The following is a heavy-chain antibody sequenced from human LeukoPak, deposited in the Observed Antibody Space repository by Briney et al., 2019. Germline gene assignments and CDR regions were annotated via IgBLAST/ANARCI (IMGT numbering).Heavy chain of an antibody. Sequence: HPGGSLRLSCAASGFTFSSYAMHWVRQPPGKGLVWVSRINSDGSSTNYADSVKGRFTVSRDNAKNTLYLQMHSLRAEDTAVYYCARGWTAPPDYWGQGTLVTVSS. J-gene: IGHJ4*02. CDR1: GFTFSSYA. D-gene: IGHD3/OR15-3a*01. CDR3: ARGWTAPPDY. V-gene: IGHV3-74*01. CDR2: INSDGSST.